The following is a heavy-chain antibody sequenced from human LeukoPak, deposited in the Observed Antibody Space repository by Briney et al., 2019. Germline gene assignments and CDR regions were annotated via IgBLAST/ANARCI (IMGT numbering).Heavy chain of an antibody. J-gene: IGHJ4*02. Sequence: GRSLRLSCAASGFTFSSYGMHWVRQAPDKGLEWVAVISYDGSNKYYADSVKGRFTISRDNSKNTLYLQMNSLRAEDTAVYYCAKNLGLAVAGTLGYWGQGTLVTVSS. CDR2: ISYDGSNK. D-gene: IGHD6-19*01. V-gene: IGHV3-30*18. CDR3: AKNLGLAVAGTLGY. CDR1: GFTFSSYG.